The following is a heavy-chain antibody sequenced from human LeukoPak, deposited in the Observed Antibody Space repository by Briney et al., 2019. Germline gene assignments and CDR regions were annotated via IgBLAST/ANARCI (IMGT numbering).Heavy chain of an antibody. V-gene: IGHV4-59*08. Sequence: SETLSLTCTVSGGSISSYYWSWIRHPPGRGLECIGYIYDSGSTNYNPSLKSRVTISVDTSKNQFSLKLSSVTAADTAVYYCARHIDGYIHFDYWGQGTLVTVSS. CDR1: GGSISSYY. CDR3: ARHIDGYIHFDY. CDR2: IYDSGST. D-gene: IGHD5-24*01. J-gene: IGHJ4*02.